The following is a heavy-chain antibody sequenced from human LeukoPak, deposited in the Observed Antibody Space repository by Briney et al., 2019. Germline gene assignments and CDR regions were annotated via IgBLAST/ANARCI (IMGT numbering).Heavy chain of an antibody. CDR3: AGQWASYFDY. V-gene: IGHV4-59*01. D-gene: IGHD1-26*01. J-gene: IGHJ4*02. CDR2: IYYSGST. CDR1: GGSISSYY. Sequence: SETLSLTCTVSGGSISSYYWSWIRQPPRKELEWIGYIYYSGSTNYNPSLKSRVTISVDTSKNQFSLKLSSVTAADTAVYYCAGQWASYFDYWGQGTLVTVSS.